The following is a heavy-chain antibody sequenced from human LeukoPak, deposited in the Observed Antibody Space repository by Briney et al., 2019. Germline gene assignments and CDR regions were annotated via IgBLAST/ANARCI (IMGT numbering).Heavy chain of an antibody. V-gene: IGHV4-59*08. CDR1: GGSINNYY. J-gene: IGHJ6*02. Sequence: PSETLSLTCTVSGGSINNYYWSWIRQPPGKGLEWIGYIYYSGNTNYNPSLKSRVTISVDTSKHQFSLKLSSVTAADTALYYCARTSYYYGMDIWGQGTTVTVSS. CDR2: IYYSGNT. CDR3: ARTSYYYGMDI.